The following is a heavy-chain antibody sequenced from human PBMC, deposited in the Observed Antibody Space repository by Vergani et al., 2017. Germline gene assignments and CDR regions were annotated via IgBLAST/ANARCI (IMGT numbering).Heavy chain of an antibody. CDR3: ARDVGPGDFWSGYYTTYYYGMDV. Sequence: QVQLVQSGAEVKKPGASVKVSCKASGYTFTGYYMHWVRQAPGQGLEWMGWINPNSGGTNYAQKFQGRVTMTRDPSISTAYMELSRLRSDDTAVYYCARDVGPGDFWSGYYTTYYYGMDVWGQGTTVTVSS. CDR1: GYTFTGYY. CDR2: INPNSGGT. V-gene: IGHV1-2*02. D-gene: IGHD3-3*01. J-gene: IGHJ6*02.